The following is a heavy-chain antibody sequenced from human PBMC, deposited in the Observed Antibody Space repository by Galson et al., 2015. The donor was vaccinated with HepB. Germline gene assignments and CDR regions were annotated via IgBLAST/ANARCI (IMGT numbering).Heavy chain of an antibody. Sequence: SLRLSCAASGFTFSSYWMSWVRQAPGKGLEWVANIKQDGSEKYYVDSVKGRFTISRDNAKNSLYLQMNSLRAEDTAVYYCARGAPGGSYFGFGFDYWGQGTLVTVSS. CDR3: ARGAPGGSYFGFGFDY. D-gene: IGHD1-26*01. V-gene: IGHV3-7*03. J-gene: IGHJ4*02. CDR1: GFTFSSYW. CDR2: IKQDGSEK.